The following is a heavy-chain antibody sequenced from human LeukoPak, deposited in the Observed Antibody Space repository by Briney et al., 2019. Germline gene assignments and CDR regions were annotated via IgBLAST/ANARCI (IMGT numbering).Heavy chain of an antibody. J-gene: IGHJ6*03. Sequence: GGSLRLSCATSGFIFSRYWMSWVRQAPGKGLEWVANINQDESERNYVDSVKGRFTISRDNAKNSLDLQMNSLRAEDTAVYYCAKAWGFYYYMDVWGKGTTVTVSS. D-gene: IGHD7-27*01. CDR2: INQDESER. CDR1: GFIFSRYW. V-gene: IGHV3-7*01. CDR3: AKAWGFYYYMDV.